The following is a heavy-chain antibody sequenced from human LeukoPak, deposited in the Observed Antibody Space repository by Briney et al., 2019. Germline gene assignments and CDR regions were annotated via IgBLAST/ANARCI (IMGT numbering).Heavy chain of an antibody. CDR2: VYYTGST. CDR3: AAALVVAGLTD. CDR1: GGSISSYY. V-gene: IGHV4-59*01. J-gene: IGHJ4*02. Sequence: PSETLSLTCTVSGGSISSYYWSWVRQPPGKGLEWIGFVYYTGSTNYSPSLKSRVTISVDTSKKQFSLQLTSVTAADTAVYYCAAALVVAGLTDWGQGSLVTVSS. D-gene: IGHD6-19*01.